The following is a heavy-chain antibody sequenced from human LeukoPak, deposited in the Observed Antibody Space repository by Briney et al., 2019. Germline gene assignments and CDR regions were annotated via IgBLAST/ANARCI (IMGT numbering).Heavy chain of an antibody. CDR2: ISGSGGST. D-gene: IGHD1-26*01. Sequence: GGSLRLSCAASGFSFNNYAMSWVRQAPGKGLEWVSAISGSGGSTYYADSVKGRFTISRDNSKNTLHLQMNSLRAEDTAVYYCAKDGGSYLNWIDPWGQGTLVTVSS. CDR3: AKDGGSYLNWIDP. V-gene: IGHV3-23*01. J-gene: IGHJ5*02. CDR1: GFSFNNYA.